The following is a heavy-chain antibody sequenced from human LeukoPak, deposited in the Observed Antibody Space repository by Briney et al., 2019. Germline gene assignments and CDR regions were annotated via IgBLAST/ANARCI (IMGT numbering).Heavy chain of an antibody. Sequence: GGSLRLSCAASGFTFSSYWMHWVRQAPGKGLVWVSRISSGGSSTSYVDSGKGRFTISRDNAKNTLYLQMHSLRVDDTAVYYCASGSNHFGDWGQGTLVTVSS. CDR2: ISSGGSST. D-gene: IGHD1-26*01. V-gene: IGHV3-74*01. CDR3: ASGSNHFGD. CDR1: GFTFSSYW. J-gene: IGHJ4*02.